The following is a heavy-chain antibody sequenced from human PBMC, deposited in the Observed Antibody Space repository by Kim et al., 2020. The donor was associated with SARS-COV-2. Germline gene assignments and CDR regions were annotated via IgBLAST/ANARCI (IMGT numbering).Heavy chain of an antibody. D-gene: IGHD3-22*01. Sequence: GGSLRLSCAASGLTFSGSAMHWVRQASGKGLEWVGRIRNKANNYATAFAASVKGRFTISRDDSKNMVYLQMNSLKTEATAVYYCTRNYYDGRYYYGIDVWGQGTTVTVSS. V-gene: IGHV3-73*01. J-gene: IGHJ6*02. CDR1: GLTFSGSA. CDR3: TRNYYDGRYYYGIDV. CDR2: IRNKANNYAT.